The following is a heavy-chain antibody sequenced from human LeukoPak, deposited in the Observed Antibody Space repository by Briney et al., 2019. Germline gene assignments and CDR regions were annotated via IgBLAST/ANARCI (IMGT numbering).Heavy chain of an antibody. Sequence: GGSLSLSCAASGLTVSNSHMSWVRQAPGKGLEWVSVIYAGGSTYYADSVKGRFTISRDNSKNTLYLQMNSLRAEDTAVYYCARDLGTAMVQRWGQGTLVTVSS. CDR2: IYAGGST. CDR1: GLTVSNSH. V-gene: IGHV3-53*01. CDR3: ARDLGTAMVQR. D-gene: IGHD5-18*01. J-gene: IGHJ4*02.